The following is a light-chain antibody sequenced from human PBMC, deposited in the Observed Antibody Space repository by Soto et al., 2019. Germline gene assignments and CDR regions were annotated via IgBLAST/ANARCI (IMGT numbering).Light chain of an antibody. Sequence: IVLTQSPGTLSLSPGERTTLSCRASQSISRYLAWYQQKPGQGPRLLIYGASSRATGTPDRFSGSGSGTDFTLTINRLEPEDFARYYCQQYGSSPPTFGQGTEV. J-gene: IGKJ1*01. CDR3: QQYGSSPPT. CDR1: QSISRY. V-gene: IGKV3-20*01. CDR2: GAS.